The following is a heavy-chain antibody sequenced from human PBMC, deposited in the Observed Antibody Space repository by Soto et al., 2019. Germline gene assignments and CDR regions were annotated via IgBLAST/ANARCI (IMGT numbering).Heavy chain of an antibody. J-gene: IGHJ4*02. CDR1: GDSVSSNSAA. CDR2: TYYRSKWYN. V-gene: IGHV6-1*01. Sequence: SPTLSLTCAISGDSVSSNSAAWNWIRQSPSRGLEWLGRTYYRSKWYNDYAVSVKSRITINPDTSKNQFSLQLNSVTPEDTAVYYCARGAPHISSSLYYFDYWGQGTLVTVSS. CDR3: ARGAPHISSSLYYFDY. D-gene: IGHD6-6*01.